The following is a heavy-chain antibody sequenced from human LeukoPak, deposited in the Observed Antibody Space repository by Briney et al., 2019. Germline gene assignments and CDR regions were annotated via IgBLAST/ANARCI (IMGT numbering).Heavy chain of an antibody. CDR1: GFIFDDYV. D-gene: IGHD6-13*01. Sequence: GGSLRLSCAASGFIFDDYVMHWVRQAPGKGLEWVSLISWGGGSTYYADSVKGRFTISRDNSKNSLYLQMNSLRAEDTALYYCAKDIRGSTSWYGLDYWGQGTLVTVSS. CDR3: AKDIRGSTSWYGLDY. V-gene: IGHV3-43D*03. J-gene: IGHJ4*02. CDR2: ISWGGGST.